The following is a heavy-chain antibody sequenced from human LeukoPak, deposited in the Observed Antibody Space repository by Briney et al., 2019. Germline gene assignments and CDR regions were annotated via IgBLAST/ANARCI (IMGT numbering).Heavy chain of an antibody. CDR3: ARDYKYAFDN. CDR2: IGIDSGNT. CDR1: GFTFSDYS. D-gene: IGHD5-24*01. Sequence: GGSLRLSCAASGFTFSDYSMNWVLQAPGKGLEWISYIGIDSGNTNYADSVKGRFTISGDKAKNSLYLQMNSLRVEDTAVYYCARDYKYAFDNWGQGTLVTVSS. J-gene: IGHJ4*02. V-gene: IGHV3-48*01.